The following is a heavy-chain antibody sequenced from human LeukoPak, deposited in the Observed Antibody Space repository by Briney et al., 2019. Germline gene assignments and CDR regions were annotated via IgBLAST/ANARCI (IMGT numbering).Heavy chain of an antibody. CDR3: AKDRYSSGWYYFDY. J-gene: IGHJ4*02. CDR2: ISGSGGST. V-gene: IGHV3-23*01. CDR1: GFTFSSYA. Sequence: EWSVRLSCAASGFTFSSYAMSWVRQAPGKGLEWVSAISGSGGSTYYADSVKGRFTISRDNSKNTLYLQMNSLRAEDTAVYYCAKDRYSSGWYYFDYWGQGTLVTVSS. D-gene: IGHD6-19*01.